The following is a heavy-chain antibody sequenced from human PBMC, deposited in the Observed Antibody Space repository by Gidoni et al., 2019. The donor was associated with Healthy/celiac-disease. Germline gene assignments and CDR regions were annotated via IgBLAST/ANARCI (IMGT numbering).Heavy chain of an antibody. CDR3: GRRLGEGGFDY. J-gene: IGHJ4*02. V-gene: IGHV4-61*02. D-gene: IGHD3-16*01. Sequence: QVQLQESGPGLVKPSQTLSLTCPVPGGPISSGSYYWSWLRQPAGKGLEWIGPIYTSGSTNYNPSLKDRVTISVDTPKNQFARKLSSVTAADTAGYYCGRRLGEGGFDYWGQGTLVTVSS. CDR1: GGPISSGSYY. CDR2: IYTSGST.